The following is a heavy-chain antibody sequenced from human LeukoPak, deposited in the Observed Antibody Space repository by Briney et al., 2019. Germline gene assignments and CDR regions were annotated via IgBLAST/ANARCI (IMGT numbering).Heavy chain of an antibody. J-gene: IGHJ4*02. V-gene: IGHV1-2*02. D-gene: IGHD3-10*01. CDR3: ARGINGFDY. CDR2: INPNSGGT. Sequence: ASVKVSCKASGYTFTGNYIHLVRQAPGQGLEWMGWINPNSGGTNSAQKFQDRVTMTRDTSISTVYMELSRLRSDDTAVYDCARGINGFDYWGQGTLVTVSS. CDR1: GYTFTGNY.